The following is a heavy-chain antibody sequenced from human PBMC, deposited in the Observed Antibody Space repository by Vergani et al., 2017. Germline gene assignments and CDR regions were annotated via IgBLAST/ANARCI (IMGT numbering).Heavy chain of an antibody. CDR3: AKDLGGYNYVGY. CDR1: GFTFSGYA. Sequence: EVQLLESGGGLVQPGGSLRRSCAASGFTFSGYAMSWVGQAPGKGMDWGGASSGSGGSTYYADSVKGRLTISRDNSKNTLYLQMNSLGDEDTAVYYCAKDLGGYNYVGYWGQGTLVTVSS. V-gene: IGHV3-23*01. J-gene: IGHJ4*02. CDR2: SSGSGGST. D-gene: IGHD5-24*01.